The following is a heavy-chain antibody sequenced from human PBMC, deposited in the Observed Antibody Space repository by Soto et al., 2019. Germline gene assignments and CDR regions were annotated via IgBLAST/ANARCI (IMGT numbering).Heavy chain of an antibody. V-gene: IGHV2-5*01. CDR2: IYWHYDK. J-gene: IGHJ5*02. D-gene: IGHD6-19*01. CDR3: AHNLVAGTSWFDP. CDR1: GFSLSTSGVG. Sequence: QITLKESGPTLVKPTQTLTLTCTFSGFSLSTSGVGVVWIRHPPGKALEWLGIIYWHYDKRYRPSLKSRLTITKHSTKSQVVLTRTNMHPVDTGTYYRAHNLVAGTSWFDPWGQGTLVTVSS.